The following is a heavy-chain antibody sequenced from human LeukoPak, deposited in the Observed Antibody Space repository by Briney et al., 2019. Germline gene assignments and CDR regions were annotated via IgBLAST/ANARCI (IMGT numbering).Heavy chain of an antibody. CDR3: ATGDYYDSSGYYYFH. D-gene: IGHD3-22*01. Sequence: ASVKVSCKVSGYTLTELSMHWVRQAPGKGLEWMGGFDPEDGETIYAQKFQGRVTMTEDTSTDTAYMELGSLRSEDTAVYYCATGDYYDSSGYYYFHWGQGTLVTVSS. J-gene: IGHJ4*02. CDR2: FDPEDGET. V-gene: IGHV1-24*01. CDR1: GYTLTELS.